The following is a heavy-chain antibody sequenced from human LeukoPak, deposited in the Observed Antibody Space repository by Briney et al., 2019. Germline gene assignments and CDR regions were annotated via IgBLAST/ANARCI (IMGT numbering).Heavy chain of an antibody. D-gene: IGHD6-13*01. CDR3: ARLGGYSSSWYLDY. V-gene: IGHV5-51*01. J-gene: IGHJ4*02. CDR1: GYSFTNYW. CDR2: IYPGDSDT. Sequence: GESLQISCEGSGYSFTNYWIGWVRQLRGKGLEWMGIIYPGDSDTRYSPSFQGQVTISADKSISTAYLQWSSLKASDTAMYYCARLGGYSSSWYLDYWGQGTLVTVSS.